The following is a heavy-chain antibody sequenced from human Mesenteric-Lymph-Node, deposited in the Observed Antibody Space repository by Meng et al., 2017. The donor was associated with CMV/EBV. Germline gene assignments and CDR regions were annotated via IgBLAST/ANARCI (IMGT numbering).Heavy chain of an antibody. J-gene: IGHJ4*02. CDR1: GGAFSGYY. V-gene: IGHV4-34*01. CDR2: INHSGST. Sequence: VKLNHGGGGLLKPSWTLSVTCAVDGGAFSGYYWNWIRQSPEKGLEWIGEINHSGSTTYNPSFTSRIIISVDTSTNQISLNMSSVTAADTAVYYCARGSSYDILTGYFDYWGQGALVTVSS. D-gene: IGHD3-9*01. CDR3: ARGSSYDILTGYFDY.